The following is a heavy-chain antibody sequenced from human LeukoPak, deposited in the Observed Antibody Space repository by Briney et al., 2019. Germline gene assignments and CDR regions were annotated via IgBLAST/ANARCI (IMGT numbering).Heavy chain of an antibody. CDR3: ARGQIEFYSGSYGWVDY. J-gene: IGHJ4*02. Sequence: ASVKFSCKASGYTFTSYDINWVRQATGQGLEWMGWMNPNSGNTGYAQKFQGRVTMTRNTSISTAYMELSSLRSEDTAVYYCARGQIEFYSGSYGWVDYWGQGTLVTVSS. V-gene: IGHV1-8*01. CDR1: GYTFTSYD. D-gene: IGHD1-26*01. CDR2: MNPNSGNT.